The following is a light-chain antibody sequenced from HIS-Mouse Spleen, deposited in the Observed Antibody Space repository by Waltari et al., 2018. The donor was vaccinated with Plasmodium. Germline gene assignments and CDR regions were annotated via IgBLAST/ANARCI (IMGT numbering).Light chain of an antibody. V-gene: IGKV1-39*01. CDR3: QQNYNTWT. CDR1: QSISSY. CDR2: AAS. Sequence: DIQMTQSPSSLSASVGDRVTITCRASQSISSYLNWYQQKPGKAPKLLIYAASSLQSGVPSRVSGRRAGTDFTLTISSLQPEDFATYYCQQNYNTWTFGQGTKVEIK. J-gene: IGKJ1*01.